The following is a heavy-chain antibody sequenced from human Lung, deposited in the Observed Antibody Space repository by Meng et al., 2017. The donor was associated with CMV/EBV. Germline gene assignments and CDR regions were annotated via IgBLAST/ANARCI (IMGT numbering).Heavy chain of an antibody. D-gene: IGHD2-2*01. CDR3: AKGHWGCSSTSCYLDAFDI. J-gene: IGHJ3*02. Sequence: GESLKISCAASGFTFSSYAMSWVRQAPGKGLEWVSAISGSGGSTYYADSVKGRFTISRDNSKTPLYLQMNSLSAEDTAVYYCAKGHWGCSSTSCYLDAFDIWGQGTMVTVSS. V-gene: IGHV3-23*01. CDR1: GFTFSSYA. CDR2: ISGSGGST.